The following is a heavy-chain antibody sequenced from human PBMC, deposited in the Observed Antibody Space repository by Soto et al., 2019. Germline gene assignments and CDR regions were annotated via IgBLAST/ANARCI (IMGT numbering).Heavy chain of an antibody. CDR2: IYYSGTT. V-gene: IGHV4-31*03. CDR3: ARTRVATATTDFDY. CDR1: GGSIRGSTYY. J-gene: IGHJ4*02. Sequence: PSETLSLTCTVSGGSIRGSTYYWTWIRQHPGKGLEWIGYIYYSGTTYYNPSLKSRVTISVDTSKNQLSLRLSSVTAADTAVYFCARTRVATATTDFDYWGQGTLVTVSS. D-gene: IGHD1-26*01.